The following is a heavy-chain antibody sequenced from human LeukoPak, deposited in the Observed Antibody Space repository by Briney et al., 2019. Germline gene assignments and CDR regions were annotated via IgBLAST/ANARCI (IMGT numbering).Heavy chain of an antibody. D-gene: IGHD1-26*01. Sequence: SETLSLTCTVSGGSISSSSYYWGWIRQPPGKGLEWIGSIYYSGSTFYNPSLKSRVTISVDTSKDQFSLKLSSVTAAGTAVYYCATPHPYSGTPYWGQGTLVTVSS. CDR1: GGSISSSSYY. V-gene: IGHV4-39*01. CDR3: ATPHPYSGTPY. J-gene: IGHJ4*02. CDR2: IYYSGST.